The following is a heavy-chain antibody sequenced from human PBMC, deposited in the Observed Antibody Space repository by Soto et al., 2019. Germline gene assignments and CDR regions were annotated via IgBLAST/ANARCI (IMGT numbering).Heavy chain of an antibody. D-gene: IGHD1-26*01. CDR2: INPNSGGP. V-gene: IGHV1-2*02. J-gene: IGHJ5*01. CDR3: AILGGAATKEVGNWFDS. CDR1: GYTFTGYY. Sequence: ASVKVSCKASGYTFTGYYMHWMRQAPGQGLDWMGWINPNSGGPNYAQKFQGRVTMPRDTSINTAYMELSRLRSDDTAVYYCAILGGAATKEVGNWFDSWGQGTLVTVSS.